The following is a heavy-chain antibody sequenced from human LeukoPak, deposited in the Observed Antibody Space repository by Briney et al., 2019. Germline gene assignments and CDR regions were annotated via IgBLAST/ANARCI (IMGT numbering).Heavy chain of an antibody. CDR3: TTNYFDTSGFYYWNWFDP. Sequence: GGSLRLSCAASGFTFSSYGMSWVRQAPGKGLEWVSDISWNGGTTNYADSVKGRFTISRDNAKNSLSLQMNSLRAEDTALYYCTTNYFDTSGFYYWNWFDPWGQGTLVTVSS. CDR1: GFTFSSYG. J-gene: IGHJ5*02. CDR2: ISWNGGTT. V-gene: IGHV3-20*04. D-gene: IGHD3-22*01.